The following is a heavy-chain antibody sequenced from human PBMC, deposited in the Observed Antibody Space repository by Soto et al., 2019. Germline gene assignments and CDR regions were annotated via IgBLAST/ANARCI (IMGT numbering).Heavy chain of an antibody. V-gene: IGHV3-23*01. Sequence: EVQLLESGGDFKQPGGSLRLSCEGSGFNFSNYALNWVRQAPGKRLEWVSVISGTSGTTYYAASVKGRFTISRDNSKKTLSLQMNSLRADDTAVYYCAKGRAITVFGVITPFDSWGQGTLVTVSS. CDR2: ISGTSGTT. CDR1: GFNFSNYA. J-gene: IGHJ4*02. D-gene: IGHD3-3*01. CDR3: AKGRAITVFGVITPFDS.